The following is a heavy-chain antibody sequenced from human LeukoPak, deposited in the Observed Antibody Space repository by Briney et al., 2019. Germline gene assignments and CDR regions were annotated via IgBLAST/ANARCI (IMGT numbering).Heavy chain of an antibody. CDR3: AREASIVATISHY. CDR1: GGSISSSSYY. V-gene: IGHV4-39*07. D-gene: IGHD5-12*01. J-gene: IGHJ4*02. Sequence: SETLSLTCTVSGGSISSSSYYWGWIRQPPGKGLEWIGSIYHSGSTYYNPSLKSRVTISVDTSKNQFSLKLSSVTAADTAVYYCAREASIVATISHYWGQGTLVTVSS. CDR2: IYHSGST.